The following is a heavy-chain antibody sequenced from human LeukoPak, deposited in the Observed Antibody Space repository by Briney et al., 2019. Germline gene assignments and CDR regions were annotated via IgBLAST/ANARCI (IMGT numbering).Heavy chain of an antibody. J-gene: IGHJ6*02. CDR2: ISYDGSNK. CDR1: GFTFSSYA. Sequence: GGSLRLSCAASGFTFSSYAMHWVRQAPGKGLEWVAVISYDGSNKYYADSVKGRFTISRDNSKNTLYLQMNSLRAEDTAVYYCAKFTSPYGMDVWGQGTTVTVSS. D-gene: IGHD2-2*01. CDR3: AKFTSPYGMDV. V-gene: IGHV3-30-3*01.